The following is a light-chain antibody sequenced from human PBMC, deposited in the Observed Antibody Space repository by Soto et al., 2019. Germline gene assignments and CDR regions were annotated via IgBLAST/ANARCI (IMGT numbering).Light chain of an antibody. CDR3: QQRSNWPIT. J-gene: IGKJ5*01. Sequence: EIVLTQSPATLSLSPVERATLSCRASQSVSSYLAWYQQKPGQAPRLLIYDASNRATGIPARFSGSGSGTDFTLTISSLEPEDFALYYCQQRSNWPITFGQGTRLEI. CDR1: QSVSSY. V-gene: IGKV3-11*01. CDR2: DAS.